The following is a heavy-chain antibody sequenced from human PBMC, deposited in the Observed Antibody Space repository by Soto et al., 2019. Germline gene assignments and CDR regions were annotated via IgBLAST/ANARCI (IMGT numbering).Heavy chain of an antibody. J-gene: IGHJ4*02. V-gene: IGHV3-23*01. D-gene: IGHD1-1*01. CDR1: GFTFSSYA. CDR2: ISGSGGST. Sequence: GGSLRLSCAASGFTFSSYALSWVRQAPGKGLEWVSAISGSGGSTYYADSVKGRFTISRDNSQNTLYLQMNSLRAEDTAVYYCANIFNWKYFDYWGQGTLVTVSS. CDR3: ANIFNWKYFDY.